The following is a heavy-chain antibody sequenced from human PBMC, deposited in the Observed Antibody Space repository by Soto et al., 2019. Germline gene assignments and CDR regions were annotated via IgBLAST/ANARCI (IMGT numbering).Heavy chain of an antibody. D-gene: IGHD4-17*01. Sequence: GGSLRLSCAASGFTFSSYGMHWVRQAPGKGLERVAVIWYDGSNKYYADSVKGRFTISRDNSKNTLYLQMNSLRAEDTAVYYCARVGGGVTTKGYYYYGMDVWGQGTTVTVS. V-gene: IGHV3-33*01. CDR1: GFTFSSYG. CDR2: IWYDGSNK. CDR3: ARVGGGVTTKGYYYYGMDV. J-gene: IGHJ6*02.